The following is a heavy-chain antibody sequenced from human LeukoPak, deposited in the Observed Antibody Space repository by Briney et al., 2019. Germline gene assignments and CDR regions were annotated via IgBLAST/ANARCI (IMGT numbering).Heavy chain of an antibody. CDR2: IYTSGST. Sequence: SETLSLTCTVSGGSISSYYWSWIRQPPGKGLEWIGYIYTSGSTNYNPPLKSRVTISVDTSKNQFSLKLSSVTAADTAVYYCARLTGPIDWFDPWGQGTLVTVSS. V-gene: IGHV4-4*09. CDR1: GGSISSYY. J-gene: IGHJ5*02. D-gene: IGHD2-21*01. CDR3: ARLTGPIDWFDP.